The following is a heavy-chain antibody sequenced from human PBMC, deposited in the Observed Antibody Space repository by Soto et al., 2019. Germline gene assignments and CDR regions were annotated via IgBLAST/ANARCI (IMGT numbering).Heavy chain of an antibody. V-gene: IGHV2-5*02. CDR1: GFSLSTSGVG. CDR3: AHRPKWGDAFDI. J-gene: IGHJ3*02. CDR2: IYWDDDK. D-gene: IGHD7-27*01. Sequence: QITLKESGPTLVKPTQTLTLTCTFSGFSLSTSGVGVGWIRQPPGKALEWLALIYWDDDKRYSPSLKSRLTITKDTSNNQVVLTMTNMDPVDTATYYCAHRPKWGDAFDIWGQGTMVTVSS.